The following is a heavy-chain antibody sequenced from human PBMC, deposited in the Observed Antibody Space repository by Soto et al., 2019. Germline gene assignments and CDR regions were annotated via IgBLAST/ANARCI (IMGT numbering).Heavy chain of an antibody. Sequence: QVQLQESGPGLVKPSQTLSLTCTVSGGSISSGGHYLSWIRQPPGKRLEWIGYIYYSGSTYYNPYLNSRLTISVDTSTNQFSLKLNSVTAADTAVYYCASGPVGGDTRRYFDSWGQGTLVTVSS. CDR1: GGSISSGGHY. CDR2: IYYSGST. V-gene: IGHV4-31*03. J-gene: IGHJ4*02. CDR3: ASGPVGGDTRRYFDS. D-gene: IGHD3-10*01.